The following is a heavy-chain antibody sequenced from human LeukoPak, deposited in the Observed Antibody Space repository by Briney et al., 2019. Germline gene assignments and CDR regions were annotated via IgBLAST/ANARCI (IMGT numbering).Heavy chain of an antibody. Sequence: GGSLRLSCAASGFTFSSYSMNWVRQAPGKGLEWIGFIRSKSYGGTAEYAASVEGRFTISRDDSKSIAYLQMNSLKTEDTAVYYCTRDPYCSGGSCYHDWGQGTLVTVSS. D-gene: IGHD2-15*01. CDR3: TRDPYCSGGSCYHD. CDR1: GFTFSSYS. CDR2: IRSKSYGGTA. J-gene: IGHJ4*02. V-gene: IGHV3-49*04.